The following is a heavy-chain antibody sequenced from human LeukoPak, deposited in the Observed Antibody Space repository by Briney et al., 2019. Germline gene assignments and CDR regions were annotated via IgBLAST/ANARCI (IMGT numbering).Heavy chain of an antibody. D-gene: IGHD6-13*01. Sequence: GGSLRLSCAASGFTFSSYAMSWVRQAPGKGLEWVAVISYDGSNKYYADSVKGRFTISRDNSKNTLYLQMNSLRAEDTAVYYCARAISSSSWYYFDYWGQGTLVTVSS. CDR2: ISYDGSNK. J-gene: IGHJ4*02. CDR3: ARAISSSSWYYFDY. V-gene: IGHV3-30-3*01. CDR1: GFTFSSYA.